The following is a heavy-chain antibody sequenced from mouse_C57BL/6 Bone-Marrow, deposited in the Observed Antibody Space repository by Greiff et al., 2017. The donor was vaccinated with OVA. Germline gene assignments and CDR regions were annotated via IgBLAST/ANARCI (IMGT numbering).Heavy chain of an antibody. V-gene: IGHV7-1*01. Sequence: EVMLVESGGGLVQSGRSLRLSCATSGFTFSDFYMEWVRQAPGKGLEWIAARRNKANDYTTEYSASVKGRFIVSRDTSQSILYLQMNALRAEDTAIYYCARDAPITTVRYFDVWGTGTTVTVSS. D-gene: IGHD1-1*01. J-gene: IGHJ1*03. CDR2: RRNKANDYTT. CDR1: GFTFSDFY. CDR3: ARDAPITTVRYFDV.